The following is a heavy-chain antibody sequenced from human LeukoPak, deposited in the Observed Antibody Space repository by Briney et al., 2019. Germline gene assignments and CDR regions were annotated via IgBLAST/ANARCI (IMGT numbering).Heavy chain of an antibody. CDR2: ISDTAGST. CDR1: GFTFSGSA. Sequence: PGGSLRLSCSASGFTFSGSAMSWVRQAPGKGLEWGSAISDTAGSTYYADSVKGRFTISRDNSKNTLYLQMNSLRAEDTAVYYCTKFSGDWTWGQGTLVTVSS. CDR3: TKFSGDWT. J-gene: IGHJ5*02. D-gene: IGHD2-21*01. V-gene: IGHV3-23*01.